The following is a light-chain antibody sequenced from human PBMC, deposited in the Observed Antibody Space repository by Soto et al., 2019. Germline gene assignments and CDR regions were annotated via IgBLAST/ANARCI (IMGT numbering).Light chain of an antibody. CDR1: QGIRND. V-gene: IGKV1-6*01. CDR2: AAS. J-gene: IGKJ5*01. CDR3: LQDYNYCG. Sequence: AIQMTQYPSSLSASVGETVTITCRTSQGIRNDLGWYQQKRGKAPKLLIYAASSLPSGVPSRFSGSGSGTQFTLTISSLQPEDVATYYCLQDYNYCGVGQGTRLESK.